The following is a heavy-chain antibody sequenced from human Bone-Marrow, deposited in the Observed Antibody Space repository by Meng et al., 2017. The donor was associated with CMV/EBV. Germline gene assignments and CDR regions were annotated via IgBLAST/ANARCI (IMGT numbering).Heavy chain of an antibody. Sequence: SLKISCAASGFTFDDYAMHWVRQAPGKDLEWVSGITWNSGDKGYADSVKGRFTISRDNAKNSLYLQMNSLRPEDTALYYCAKAYSLLGNGMDVWGRGTTVNGAS. CDR3: AKAYSLLGNGMDV. D-gene: IGHD2-21*01. J-gene: IGHJ6*02. V-gene: IGHV3-9*01. CDR2: ITWNSGDK. CDR1: GFTFDDYA.